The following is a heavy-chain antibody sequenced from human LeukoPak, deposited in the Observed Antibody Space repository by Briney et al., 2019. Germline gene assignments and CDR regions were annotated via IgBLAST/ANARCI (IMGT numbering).Heavy chain of an antibody. V-gene: IGHV3-11*01. CDR2: ISSSGSTI. J-gene: IGHJ6*03. CDR1: GFTFSDYY. D-gene: IGHD1-7*01. Sequence: GGSLRLSCAASGFTFSDYYMSWIRQAPGKGLEWVSYISSSGSTIYYADSVKGRFTISRDNAKNSLYLQMNSLRAEDTAVYYCSIKLGITGTTGYYYHYMDVWGKGTTVTVSS. CDR3: SIKLGITGTTGYYYHYMDV.